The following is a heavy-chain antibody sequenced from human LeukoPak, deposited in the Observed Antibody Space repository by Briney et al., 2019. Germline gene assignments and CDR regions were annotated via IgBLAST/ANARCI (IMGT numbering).Heavy chain of an antibody. Sequence: SETLSLTCTVSGGSISSSSYYWGWIRQPPGKGLEWIGSIYYSGSTYYNPSLKSRVTISVDTSKNQFSLKLCSVTAADTAVYYCARHDYDILTGYYDEGGYFDYWGQGTLVTVSS. V-gene: IGHV4-39*01. D-gene: IGHD3-9*01. CDR3: ARHDYDILTGYYDEGGYFDY. J-gene: IGHJ4*02. CDR1: GGSISSSSYY. CDR2: IYYSGST.